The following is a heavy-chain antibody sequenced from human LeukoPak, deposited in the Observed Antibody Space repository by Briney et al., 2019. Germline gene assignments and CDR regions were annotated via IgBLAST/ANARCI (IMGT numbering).Heavy chain of an antibody. J-gene: IGHJ4*02. CDR1: GGSFSGYY. V-gene: IGHV4-34*01. CDR3: ARDPDY. Sequence: SETLSLTCAVYGGSFSGYYWRWVRQPPGKGLEWIGEIDHSGSTTYNPSLNSRVSISVDTSKNQFSLKLRSMTAADTAVYYCARDPDYWGQGTLVTVSS. CDR2: IDHSGST.